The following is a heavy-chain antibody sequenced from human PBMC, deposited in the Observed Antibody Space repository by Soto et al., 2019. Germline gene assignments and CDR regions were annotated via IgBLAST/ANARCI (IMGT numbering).Heavy chain of an antibody. CDR2: ISSSSSYI. CDR3: ASETYDYIWGSYLNAFDI. Sequence: GGFLRLSCAASGFTFSSYSMNWVRQAPGKGLEWVSSISSSSSYIYYADSVKGRFTISRDNAKNSLYLQMNSLRAEDTAVYYCASETYDYIWGSYLNAFDIWGQGTMVTVSS. V-gene: IGHV3-21*01. CDR1: GFTFSSYS. D-gene: IGHD3-16*01. J-gene: IGHJ3*02.